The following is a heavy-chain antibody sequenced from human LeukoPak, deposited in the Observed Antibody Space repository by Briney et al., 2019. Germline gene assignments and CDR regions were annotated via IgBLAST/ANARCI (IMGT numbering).Heavy chain of an antibody. CDR1: GFTFSSYA. Sequence: GGSLRLSCAAYGFTFSSYAMHWVRQAPGKGLEWVAVISYDGSNKYYADSVEGRFTISRDNAKNSLYLQMNSLRAEDTAVYYCARRADFWAADYYYYRDVWGKGTAVSVSS. J-gene: IGHJ6*03. D-gene: IGHD3-3*01. CDR2: ISYDGSNK. CDR3: ARRADFWAADYYYYRDV. V-gene: IGHV3-30-3*01.